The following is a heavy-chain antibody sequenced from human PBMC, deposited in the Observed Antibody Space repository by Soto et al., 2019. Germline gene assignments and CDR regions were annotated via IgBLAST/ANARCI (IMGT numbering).Heavy chain of an antibody. Sequence: QVQLVQSGAEVRKPGSSVKVSCKASGGTFSRHAISWVRQAPGQGLEWMGGIIPLFGTAKYVQKFQGRVTTTADESTSTAYMELSSLRSEDTAVYYCARNRYYYDSSGYDYWGQGTLVTVSS. J-gene: IGHJ4*02. V-gene: IGHV1-69*01. CDR1: GGTFSRHA. CDR2: IIPLFGTA. D-gene: IGHD3-22*01. CDR3: ARNRYYYDSSGYDY.